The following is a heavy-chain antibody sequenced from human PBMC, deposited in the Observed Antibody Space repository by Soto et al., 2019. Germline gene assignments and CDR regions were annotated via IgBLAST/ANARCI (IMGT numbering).Heavy chain of an antibody. CDR3: ALGPGGEKGG. CDR1: GGTFSSYT. Sequence: EASVKVSCKASGGTFSSYTITWVRQAPGQGLEWVGRIIPILGIANYAQKFQDRVTITADKSTSTAYMELSSLRSEDTAVYYCALGPGGEKGGGGQEPRVTVSS. D-gene: IGHD3-16*01. CDR2: IIPILGIA. J-gene: IGHJ4*02. V-gene: IGHV1-69*02.